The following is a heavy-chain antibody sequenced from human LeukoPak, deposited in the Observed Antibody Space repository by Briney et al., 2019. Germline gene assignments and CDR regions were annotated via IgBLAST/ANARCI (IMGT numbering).Heavy chain of an antibody. CDR2: IYNYGGST. J-gene: IGHJ6*03. V-gene: IGHV4-59*08. CDR1: GGSISSYY. D-gene: IGHD5-24*01. Sequence: PSETLSLTCTVSGGSISSYYWSWVRQPPGKGLEWIGYIYNYGGSTKYNPSLESRVTISLDMSKNQFSLKLSSATAADTAVYYCARHRAPYYYYYYMDVWGKGTTVTVSS. CDR3: ARHRAPYYYYYYMDV.